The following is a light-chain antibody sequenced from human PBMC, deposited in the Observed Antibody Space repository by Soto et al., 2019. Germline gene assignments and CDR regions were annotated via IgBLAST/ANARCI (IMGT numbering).Light chain of an antibody. V-gene: IGKV1-5*01. Sequence: DIQMTQSPSTLSASVGDKVTITCRASQSISSWLAWYQQKPGKAPKLLIYDASSLESGVPSRFSGSGSGTEFTLTISSLQPDDFATYYCQQYNSSPLTFGGGTKVEIK. CDR3: QQYNSSPLT. J-gene: IGKJ4*01. CDR2: DAS. CDR1: QSISSW.